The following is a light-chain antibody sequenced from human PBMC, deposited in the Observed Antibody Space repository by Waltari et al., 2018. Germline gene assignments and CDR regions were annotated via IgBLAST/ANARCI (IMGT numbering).Light chain of an antibody. J-gene: IGLJ2*01. CDR1: SSNIGRAY. Sequence: QSVLAQPPSVSAAPGQRVTISCPGSSSNIGRAYLSLYQQFPGTAPKLLIQENNERPSGIPDRFSGSKSGTSATLDITGLQTGDEAVYYCATWDSSLSAGVFGGGTKLTVL. CDR3: ATWDSSLSAGV. CDR2: ENN. V-gene: IGLV1-51*02.